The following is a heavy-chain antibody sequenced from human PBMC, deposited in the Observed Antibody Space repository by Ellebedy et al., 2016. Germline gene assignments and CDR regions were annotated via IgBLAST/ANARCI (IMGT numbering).Heavy chain of an antibody. CDR1: GYRFTING. Sequence: ASVKVSXKASGYRFTINGISWVRQAPGQGLEWMGWISANSCNTIYAQKLQGRVTMTTDTSTSTAYMELRSLGSDDTAVYYCARAGPYYGSGSFDYWGQGTLVSVSS. CDR2: ISANSCNT. D-gene: IGHD3-10*01. CDR3: ARAGPYYGSGSFDY. J-gene: IGHJ4*02. V-gene: IGHV1-18*01.